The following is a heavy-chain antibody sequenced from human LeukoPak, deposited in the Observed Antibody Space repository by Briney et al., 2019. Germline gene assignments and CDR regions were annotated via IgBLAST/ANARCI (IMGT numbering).Heavy chain of an antibody. CDR1: GYTFTSYG. CDR2: ISACNGNT. Sequence: ASVKVSCKASGYTFTSYGISWVRQAPGQGLEWMGWISACNGNTNYAQKLQGRVTMTTDTSTSTAYMELRSLRSDDTAVYYCARDVPTSIVVVVDYYYYGMDVWGQGTTVTVSS. CDR3: ARDVPTSIVVVVDYYYYGMDV. D-gene: IGHD2-15*01. V-gene: IGHV1-18*01. J-gene: IGHJ6*02.